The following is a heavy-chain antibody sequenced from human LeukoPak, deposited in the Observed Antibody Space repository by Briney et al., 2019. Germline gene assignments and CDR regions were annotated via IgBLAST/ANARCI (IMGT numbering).Heavy chain of an antibody. Sequence: QTGGSLRLSCAASGLIFSSYWMTWVRQAPGKAPEWVANIRHDGREKYYVGSVKGRFIISRDNAKNSLYLQMNSLRLEDTAIYYCAWGMDVWGQGTTVTVSS. CDR2: IRHDGREK. CDR1: GLIFSSYW. CDR3: AWGMDV. J-gene: IGHJ6*02. V-gene: IGHV3-7*04.